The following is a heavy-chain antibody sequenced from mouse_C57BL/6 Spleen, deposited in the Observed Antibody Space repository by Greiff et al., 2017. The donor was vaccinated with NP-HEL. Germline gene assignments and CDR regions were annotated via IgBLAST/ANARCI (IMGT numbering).Heavy chain of an antibody. J-gene: IGHJ2*01. V-gene: IGHV1-80*01. CDR1: GYAFSSYW. CDR2: IYPGDGDT. D-gene: IGHD3-2*02. Sequence: VQLQQSGAELVKPGASVKISCKASGYAFSSYWMNWVKQRPGKGLEWIGQIYPGDGDTNYNGKFKGKATLTADKSSSTAYMQLSSLTSEDSAVYFCARGGAAQAPFDYWGQGTTLTVSS. CDR3: ARGGAAQAPFDY.